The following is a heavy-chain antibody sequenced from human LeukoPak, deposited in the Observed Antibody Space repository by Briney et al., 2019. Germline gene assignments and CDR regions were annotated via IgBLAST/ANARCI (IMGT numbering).Heavy chain of an antibody. CDR3: ARMHWDYGPPYFDY. J-gene: IGHJ4*02. V-gene: IGHV4-59*12. CDR2: ISYSGST. CDR1: GGSISSYY. D-gene: IGHD4-17*01. Sequence: NSSETLSLTCTVSGGSISSYYWSWIRQSPGEGLEWIGYISYSGSTNHNPSLKSRVTMSVDTSKNQFSLKLSSVTALDTAVYYCARMHWDYGPPYFDYWGQGTLVTVSS.